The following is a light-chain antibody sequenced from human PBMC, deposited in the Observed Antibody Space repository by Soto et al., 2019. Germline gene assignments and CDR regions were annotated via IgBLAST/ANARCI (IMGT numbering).Light chain of an antibody. CDR2: VAS. Sequence: EIVRTQSPATLSVSPGEGATLSCRPSQSVDKDLAWYRQKPGQAPSLLVYVASTRATAVPARFSGGGSGTEFTLTITSLESEDFEVYFCHQYNKWPRTFGQGTKVEI. V-gene: IGKV3-15*01. CDR1: QSVDKD. CDR3: HQYNKWPRT. J-gene: IGKJ1*01.